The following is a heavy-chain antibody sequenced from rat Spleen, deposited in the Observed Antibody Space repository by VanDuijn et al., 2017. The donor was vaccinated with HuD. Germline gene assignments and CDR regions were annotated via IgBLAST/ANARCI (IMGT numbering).Heavy chain of an antibody. CDR2: ISTSGGNT. CDR3: STAGSFTDYYFAGGFDY. D-gene: IGHD1-6*01. Sequence: EVQLVESGGGLVQPGRSMKLSCSASGFTFSNHYMAWVRQAPTKGLEWVASISTSGGNTYYRDSVKGRFTVSRDNAKSTLYLQMDSLRSEDTATYYCSTAGSFTDYYFAGGFDYWGQGVMVTVSS. J-gene: IGHJ2*01. V-gene: IGHV5-25*01. CDR1: GFTFSNHY.